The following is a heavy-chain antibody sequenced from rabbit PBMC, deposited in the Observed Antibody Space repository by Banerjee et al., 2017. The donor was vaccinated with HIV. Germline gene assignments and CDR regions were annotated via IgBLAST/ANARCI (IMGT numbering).Heavy chain of an antibody. Sequence: QEQLEESGGDLVKPEGSLTLTCTASGFSFSNKYVMCWVRQAPGKGLEWIACIYTDSDGTWYASWVNGRFTITRSTSLNTVTLQMTSLTAADTATYFCARETDNIGYANYAKLWGPGTLVTVS. D-gene: IGHD6-1*01. V-gene: IGHV1S43*01. J-gene: IGHJ4*01. CDR1: GFSFSNKYV. CDR3: ARETDNIGYANYAKL. CDR2: IYTDSDGT.